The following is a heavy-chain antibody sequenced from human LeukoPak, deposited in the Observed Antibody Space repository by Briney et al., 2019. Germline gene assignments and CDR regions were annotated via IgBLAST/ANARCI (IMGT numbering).Heavy chain of an antibody. Sequence: KPSETLSLTCTVSGGSISSYYWSWIRQPPGKGLEWIGYIYYSGSTNYNPSLKSRVTISVDTSKNQFSLKLSSVTAADTAVYYCASAQSQYYDFWSGYFAPVDYYYYYYMDVWGKGTTVTVSS. V-gene: IGHV4-59*01. CDR3: ASAQSQYYDFWSGYFAPVDYYYYYYMDV. J-gene: IGHJ6*03. CDR1: GGSISSYY. D-gene: IGHD3-3*01. CDR2: IYYSGST.